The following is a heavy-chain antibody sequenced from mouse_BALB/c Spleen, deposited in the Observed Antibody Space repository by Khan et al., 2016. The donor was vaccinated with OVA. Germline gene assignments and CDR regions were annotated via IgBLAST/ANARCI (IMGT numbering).Heavy chain of an antibody. CDR1: GFTFSSFV. Sequence: EVELVESGGGLVEPGGSLKLSCAASGFTFSSFVMSWVRQTPEKRLEWVAAISSAATYTYYLESVKGRFTISRDNAKNTLSLQLNSLRTDDTAIYYCADGSYGWFAYWGQGTLVTVSA. CDR3: ADGSYGWFAY. CDR2: ISSAATYT. J-gene: IGHJ3*01. D-gene: IGHD1-1*02. V-gene: IGHV5-9-1*01.